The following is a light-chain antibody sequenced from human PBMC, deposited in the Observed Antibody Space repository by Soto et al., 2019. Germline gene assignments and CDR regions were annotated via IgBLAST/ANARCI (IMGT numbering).Light chain of an antibody. Sequence: DIQMTQSPSSLSASVGDRVTITCQAGLQINNYLNWFQQKPGKAPKLLIYHASKLQTGVPSRFSGSGSGTDFTFTISSLQPEESATYYCKQDDALSVTFGPVTEAESK. CDR2: HAS. V-gene: IGKV1-33*01. CDR1: LQINNY. CDR3: KQDDALSVT. J-gene: IGKJ1*01.